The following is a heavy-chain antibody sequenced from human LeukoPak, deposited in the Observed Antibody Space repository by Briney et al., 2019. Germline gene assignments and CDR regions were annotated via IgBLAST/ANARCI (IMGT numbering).Heavy chain of an antibody. V-gene: IGHV3-48*04. J-gene: IGHJ4*02. CDR1: GFTFSSYS. D-gene: IGHD6-19*01. CDR3: ARWRSSGWPDY. Sequence: EGSLRLSCAASGFTFSSYSMNWVRQAPGKGLEWVSYISSSSSTIYYADSVKGRFTISRDNAKNSLYLQMNSLRAEDTVVYYCARWRSSGWPDYWGQGTLVTVSS. CDR2: ISSSSSTI.